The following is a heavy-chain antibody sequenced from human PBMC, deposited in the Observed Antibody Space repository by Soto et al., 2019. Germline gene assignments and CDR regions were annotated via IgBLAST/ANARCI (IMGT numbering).Heavy chain of an antibody. D-gene: IGHD1-7*01. V-gene: IGHV4-38-2*01. CDR3: ARGVMVELRRGNQNWFDP. J-gene: IGHJ5*02. CDR1: GYSISNGYY. CDR2: IYHSGST. Sequence: SETLSLTCAVSGYSISNGYYWGWIRQPPGKGLEWIGSIYHSGSTYYNPSLKSRVTISVDTSKNQFSLKLSSVTAADTAVYYCARGVMVELRRGNQNWFDPWGQGTLVTVSS.